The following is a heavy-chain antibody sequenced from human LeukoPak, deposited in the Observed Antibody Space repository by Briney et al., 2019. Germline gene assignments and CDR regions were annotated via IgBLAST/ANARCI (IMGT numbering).Heavy chain of an antibody. CDR3: ARVSARWELPYYFDY. J-gene: IGHJ4*02. D-gene: IGHD1-26*01. V-gene: IGHV4-59*01. CDR1: GGSISSYY. Sequence: SETLSLTCTVSGGSISSYYWSWLRQPPGKGLEWIGYIYYSGSTNYNPSLKSRVTISVDTSKNQFSLKLSSVTAADTAVYYCARVSARWELPYYFDYWGQGTLVTVSS. CDR2: IYYSGST.